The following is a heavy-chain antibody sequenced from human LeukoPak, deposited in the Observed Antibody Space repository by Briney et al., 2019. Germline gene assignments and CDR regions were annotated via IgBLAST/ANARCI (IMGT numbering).Heavy chain of an antibody. Sequence: GGSLRLSCAASKFTFSDYSMSWVRQAPGKGLEWVSSISSIRNYIYYADSVKGRFTVSRDNAKNSLYLQMNSLRAEDTAVYYCATGEGGSYYDSRGYYSDIWGQGTMVTVSS. D-gene: IGHD3-22*01. V-gene: IGHV3-21*01. CDR3: ATGEGGSYYDSRGYYSDI. CDR2: ISSIRNYI. J-gene: IGHJ3*02. CDR1: KFTFSDYS.